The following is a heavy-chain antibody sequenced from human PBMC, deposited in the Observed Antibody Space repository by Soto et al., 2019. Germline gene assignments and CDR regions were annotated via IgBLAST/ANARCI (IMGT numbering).Heavy chain of an antibody. CDR1: GGTFSSYA. D-gene: IGHD2-15*01. V-gene: IGHV1-69*12. CDR3: AIESRYCSGGSCYFRPGIDY. Sequence: QVQLVQSGAEVKKPGSSVKVSCKASGGTFSSYAISWVRQAPGQGLEWMGGIIPIFGTANYAQKFQGRVTITADESTSTAYMERSSLRSEDTAVYYCAIESRYCSGGSCYFRPGIDYWGQGTLVTVSS. CDR2: IIPIFGTA. J-gene: IGHJ4*02.